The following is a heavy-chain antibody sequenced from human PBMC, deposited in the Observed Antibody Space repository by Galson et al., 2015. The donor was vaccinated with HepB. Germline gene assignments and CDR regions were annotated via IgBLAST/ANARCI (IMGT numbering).Heavy chain of an antibody. V-gene: IGHV3-21*01. D-gene: IGHD3-3*01. J-gene: IGHJ6*02. CDR2: ISSSSSYI. CDR1: GFTFSSYS. Sequence: SLRLSCAASGFTFSSYSMNWVRQAPGKGLEWVSSISSSSSYIYYADSVKGRFTISRDNAKNSLYLQMNSLRAEDTAVYYCARVESTYYYYYGMDVWGQGTTVTVSS. CDR3: ARVESTYYYYYGMDV.